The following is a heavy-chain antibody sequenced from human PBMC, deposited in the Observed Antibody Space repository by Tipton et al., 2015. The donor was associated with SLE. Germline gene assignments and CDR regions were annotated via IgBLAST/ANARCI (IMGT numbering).Heavy chain of an antibody. V-gene: IGHV4-34*01. CDR1: GGSFSGYY. J-gene: IGHJ3*02. CDR2: INHSGST. Sequence: TLSLTCAVYGGSFSGYYWSWIRQPPGKGLEWIGEINHSGSTNYNPSLKSRVTISVDTSKNQFSLKLSSVTAADTAVYYCARAGEWELPGAFDIWGQGTMVTVSS. CDR3: ARAGEWELPGAFDI. D-gene: IGHD1-26*01.